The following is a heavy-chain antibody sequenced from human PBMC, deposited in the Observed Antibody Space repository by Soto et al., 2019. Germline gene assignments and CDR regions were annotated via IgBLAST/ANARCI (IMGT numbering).Heavy chain of an antibody. J-gene: IGHJ5*02. CDR3: ARERSAAGTGWFDP. Sequence: QVQLVQSGAEVKKPGASVKVSCKASGYTFTSYDINWVRQATGQGLEWMGWMNPNSGNTAYAQKFQGRVTMTRNTSRSTASMELSSLRSEDTAVYYCARERSAAGTGWFDPWGQGTLVTVSS. CDR2: MNPNSGNT. V-gene: IGHV1-8*01. D-gene: IGHD6-13*01. CDR1: GYTFTSYD.